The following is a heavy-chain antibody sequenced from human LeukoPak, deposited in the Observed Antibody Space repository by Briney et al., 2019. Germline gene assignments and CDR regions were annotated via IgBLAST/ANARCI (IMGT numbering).Heavy chain of an antibody. CDR2: MYYNGST. V-gene: IGHV4-39*07. CDR1: GGSISSSSYY. J-gene: IGHJ6*03. Sequence: PSETLSLTCSVSGGSISSSSYYLAWIRQPPGKGLEWIGTMYYNGSTYYNPSLKSRVSISVDTSKNQFSLKLSSVTAADTAVYYCASRTRGRYYYYYMDVWGKGTTVTVSS. CDR3: ASRTRGRYYYYYMDV. D-gene: IGHD2-2*01.